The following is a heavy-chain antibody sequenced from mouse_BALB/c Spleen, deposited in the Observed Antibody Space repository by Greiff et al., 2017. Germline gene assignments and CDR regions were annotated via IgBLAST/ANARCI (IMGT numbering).Heavy chain of an antibody. D-gene: IGHD1-1*01. Sequence: EVKVVESGGGLVQPGGSMKLSCVASGFTFSNYWMNWVRQSPEKGLEWVAEIRLKSNNYATHYAESVKGRFTISRDDSKSSVYLQMNNLRAEDTGIYYCTRGDYGLDYWGQGTTLTVSS. V-gene: IGHV6-6*02. CDR3: TRGDYGLDY. CDR1: GFTFSNYW. J-gene: IGHJ2*01. CDR2: IRLKSNNYAT.